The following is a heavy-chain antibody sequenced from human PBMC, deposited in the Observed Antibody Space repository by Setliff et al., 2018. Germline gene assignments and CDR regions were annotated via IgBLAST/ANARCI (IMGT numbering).Heavy chain of an antibody. V-gene: IGHV4-61*09. CDR1: GHSISSRRNY. CDR2: IYTSWST. CDR3: ARMSGFQYIDV. D-gene: IGHD3-3*01. Sequence: ASETLSLTCTVSGHSISSRRNYWGWFRQPAGKELEWIGQIYTSWSTNYNPSLKSRVTISLDTSKNQFSLSLTSVTAEDTAVYYCARMSGFQYIDVWDKGTTVTVSS. J-gene: IGHJ6*03.